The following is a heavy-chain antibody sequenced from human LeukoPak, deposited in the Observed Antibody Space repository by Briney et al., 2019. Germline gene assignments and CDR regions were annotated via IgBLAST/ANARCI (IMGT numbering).Heavy chain of an antibody. CDR2: IKEDGSVE. CDR3: AKLLGDVTTFDY. CDR1: GFTFSRSS. Sequence: SGGSLRLSCAGSGFTFSRSSMAWVRQAPGKGLEWVATIKEDGSVEYYMDSVKGRFTISRDNAEKSLYLQMNSLRAEDTAAYYCAKLLGDVTTFDYWGRGTLVTVSS. V-gene: IGHV3-7*01. J-gene: IGHJ4*02. D-gene: IGHD3-16*01.